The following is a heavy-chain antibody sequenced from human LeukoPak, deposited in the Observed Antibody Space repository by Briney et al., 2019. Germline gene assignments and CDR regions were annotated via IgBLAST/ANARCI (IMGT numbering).Heavy chain of an antibody. V-gene: IGHV3-7*01. CDR2: IEQDGSEK. Sequence: GGSLRLSCVASGFTFSDYYMSWVRQPPGKGLEWVANIEQDGSEKYYVDSVKGRFTISRDNAKNSLYLQMSSLRAEDTAVYYCTRVEETATTAAIIRKYSYYYYYMDVWGKGNTVTVSS. CDR3: TRVEETATTAAIIRKYSYYYYYMDV. D-gene: IGHD4-11*01. J-gene: IGHJ6*03. CDR1: GFTFSDYY.